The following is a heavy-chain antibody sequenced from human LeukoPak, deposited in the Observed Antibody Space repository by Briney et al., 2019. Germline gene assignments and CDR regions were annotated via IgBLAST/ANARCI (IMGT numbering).Heavy chain of an antibody. CDR3: TTGGNVIVAGTRAFDI. CDR2: SGTT. D-gene: IGHD6-19*01. J-gene: IGHJ3*02. V-gene: IGHV3-69-1*02. Sequence: GGSLRLSCAASGFTFTNDWMNWVRQVPGKGLEWVGRSGTTVLAAPVKDRFTVSRDDSKETPYLQMNSLKTEDTAIYYCTTGGNVIVAGTRAFDIWGQGTMVTVSS. CDR1: GFTFTNDW.